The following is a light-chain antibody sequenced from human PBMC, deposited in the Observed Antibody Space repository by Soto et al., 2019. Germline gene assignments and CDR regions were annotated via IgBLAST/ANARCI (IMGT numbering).Light chain of an antibody. Sequence: QSALTQPASLSGSPGQSITISCTGTSGDVGGYNYVSWYQQHPGKAPKLIIYNVSNRPSGVSNRFSGSKSGNTASLTISGLQAEDEGHYYCSSFTSSNNVLFGGETKLTVL. CDR3: SSFTSSNNVL. CDR1: SGDVGGYNY. J-gene: IGLJ2*01. V-gene: IGLV2-14*01. CDR2: NVS.